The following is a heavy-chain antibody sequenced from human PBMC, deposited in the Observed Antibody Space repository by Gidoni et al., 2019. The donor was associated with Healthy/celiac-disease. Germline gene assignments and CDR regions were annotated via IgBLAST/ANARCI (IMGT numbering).Heavy chain of an antibody. D-gene: IGHD3-3*01. Sequence: EVQLVDAGGCLVQPGGSLRLPCAAPGFTVSSNYMSWVRQAPGKGLEWVSGIYSGGRTYYADSVKGRFTISRHNSKNTLYLQMNSLRAEDTAVYYCARDFRFDGMDVWGQGTTVTVSS. CDR1: GFTVSSNY. CDR2: IYSGGRT. J-gene: IGHJ6*02. V-gene: IGHV3-53*04. CDR3: ARDFRFDGMDV.